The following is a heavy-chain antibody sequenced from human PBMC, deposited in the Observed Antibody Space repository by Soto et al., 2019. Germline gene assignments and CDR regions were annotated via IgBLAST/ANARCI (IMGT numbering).Heavy chain of an antibody. CDR1: GGSISSYY. D-gene: IGHD2-15*01. V-gene: IGHV4-59*01. CDR3: ARARDCSGGSCYSWWFDP. CDR2: IYYSGST. Sequence: PSETLSLTCTVSGGSISSYYWSWIRQPPGKGLEWIGYIYYSGSTNYNPSLKSRVTISVDTSKNQFSLKLSSVTAADTAVYYCARARDCSGGSCYSWWFDPWGQGTLVTVSS. J-gene: IGHJ5*02.